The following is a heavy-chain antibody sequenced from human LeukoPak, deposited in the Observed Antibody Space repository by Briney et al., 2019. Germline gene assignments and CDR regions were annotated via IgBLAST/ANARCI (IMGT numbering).Heavy chain of an antibody. V-gene: IGHV4-59*01. Sequence: KPSETLAVTCTDSGGRISCYYWSWIRHPPAMVLHWIGHIYYSGSTNYNPSLKSRVTISVDTSKNQFSLKLSSVTAADTAVYYCARDSGEGGNYAFDIWGQGTMVTVSS. CDR3: ARDSGEGGNYAFDI. CDR1: GGRISCYY. J-gene: IGHJ3*02. CDR2: IYYSGST. D-gene: IGHD4-23*01.